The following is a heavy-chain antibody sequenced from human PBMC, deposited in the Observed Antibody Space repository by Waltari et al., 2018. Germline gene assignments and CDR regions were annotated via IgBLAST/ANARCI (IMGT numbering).Heavy chain of an antibody. Sequence: QVQLVQSGAEVKKPGASVKVSCKASGYTFTSYDINWVRQATGQGLEWMGWMNPNSGNTGYAQKLQCTVTMTSNTSISTAYMEMSSLGSEDTAVYDCASDVSSSWYDYWGQGTLVTVSS. J-gene: IGHJ4*02. CDR2: MNPNSGNT. CDR3: ASDVSSSWYDY. D-gene: IGHD6-13*01. V-gene: IGHV1-8*01. CDR1: GYTFTSYD.